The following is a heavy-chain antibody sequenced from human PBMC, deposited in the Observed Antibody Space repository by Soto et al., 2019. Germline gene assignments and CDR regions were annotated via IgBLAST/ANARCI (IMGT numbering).Heavy chain of an antibody. D-gene: IGHD2-15*01. V-gene: IGHV4-59*12. J-gene: IGHJ5*02. Sequence: PSETLSLTCSVSGASIRSYYWHWIRQPPGKGLEWIGYVYPSDYTRYSSSLKSRVTISLDTSKIQFYLNLTSVTAADTAVYYCVRVSTPSPMILVEGAGWFDPWGQGTLVTVSS. CDR1: GASIRSYY. CDR3: VRVSTPSPMILVEGAGWFDP. CDR2: VYPSDYT.